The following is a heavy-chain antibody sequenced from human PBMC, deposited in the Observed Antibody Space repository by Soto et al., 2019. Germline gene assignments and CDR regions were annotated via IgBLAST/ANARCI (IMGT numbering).Heavy chain of an antibody. V-gene: IGHV3-48*02. Sequence: EVHLVESGGGLVQPGGSLRLSCAASGFTFSLYSMSWVRQVTGKGLVWVSYISRSSTGIHYADSVKGRFTISRDDATNSMHLQMNSLRDGDTAVYYCARAVTWGLDVWGQGTTVSSSS. CDR2: ISRSSTGI. CDR3: ARAVTWGLDV. CDR1: GFTFSLYS. D-gene: IGHD3-10*01. J-gene: IGHJ6*01.